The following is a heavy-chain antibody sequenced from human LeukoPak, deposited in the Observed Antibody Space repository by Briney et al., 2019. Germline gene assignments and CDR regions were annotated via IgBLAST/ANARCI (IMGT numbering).Heavy chain of an antibody. CDR1: GFTFSNYW. CDR3: ARAGYCTRTSCYVDY. D-gene: IGHD2-2*03. J-gene: IGHJ4*02. CDR2: IDIDGSST. V-gene: IGHV3-74*01. Sequence: PGGSLRLSCAASGFTFSNYWMHWVRQAPGKGLEWVSRIDIDGSSTSYADSVKGRFTISRDNAKNTLYLQMNSLRAEDTAVYYCARAGYCTRTSCYVDYWGQGTLVTVSS.